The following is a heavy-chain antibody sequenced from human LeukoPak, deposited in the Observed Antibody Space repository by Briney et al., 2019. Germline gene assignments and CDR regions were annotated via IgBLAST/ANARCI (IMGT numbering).Heavy chain of an antibody. D-gene: IGHD4-17*01. V-gene: IGHV4-30-2*01. Sequence: SQTLSLTCTVSGGSISSGGYYWSWIRQPPGKGLEWIGYIYHSGSTYYNPSLKSRVTISVDRSKNQFSLKLSSVTAADTAVYYCARLVGYGDYENAFVIWGQGTMVTVSS. CDR1: GGSISSGGYY. CDR2: IYHSGST. J-gene: IGHJ3*02. CDR3: ARLVGYGDYENAFVI.